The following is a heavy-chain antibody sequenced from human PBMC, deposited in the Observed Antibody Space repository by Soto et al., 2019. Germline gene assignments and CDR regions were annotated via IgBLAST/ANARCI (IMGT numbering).Heavy chain of an antibody. V-gene: IGHV1-18*01. D-gene: IGHD3-3*01. CDR3: ARDNPPYYDFWSGYYPYYYYGMDV. CDR1: GYTFTSYG. Sequence: ASVEVSCKASGYTFTSYGISWVRQAPGQGLEWMGWISAYNGNTNYAQKLQGRVTMTTDTSTSTAYMELRSLRSDDTAVYYCARDNPPYYDFWSGYYPYYYYGMDVWGQGTTVTVS. J-gene: IGHJ6*02. CDR2: ISAYNGNT.